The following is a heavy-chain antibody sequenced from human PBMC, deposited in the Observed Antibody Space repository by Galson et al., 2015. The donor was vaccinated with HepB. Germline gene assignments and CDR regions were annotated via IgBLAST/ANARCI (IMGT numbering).Heavy chain of an antibody. Sequence: SLRLSCAASGFIFSDYYMSWIRQAPGKGLEWVSYISSSSGYTTYADSVKGRFTVTRDNAKNSLYLQMNSLRAEDTALYYCARDIRDGSNYGDYWGQGTLVTVSS. CDR2: ISSSSGYT. CDR1: GFIFSDYY. J-gene: IGHJ4*02. V-gene: IGHV3-11*06. D-gene: IGHD5-24*01. CDR3: ARDIRDGSNYGDY.